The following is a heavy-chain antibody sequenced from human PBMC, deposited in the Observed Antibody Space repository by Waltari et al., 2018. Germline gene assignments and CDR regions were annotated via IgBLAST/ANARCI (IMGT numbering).Heavy chain of an antibody. CDR1: GFTVSSNY. CDR3: AREGYCSGGSCYSNV. D-gene: IGHD2-15*01. CDR2: IYSGGST. Sequence: EVQLVETGGGLIQPGGSLSLSCAASGFTVSSNYMSWVRQAPGKGLEWVSVIYSGGSTYYADSVKGRFTISRDNSKNTLYLQMNSLRAEDTAVYYCAREGYCSGGSCYSNVWGQGTLVTVSS. J-gene: IGHJ4*02. V-gene: IGHV3-53*02.